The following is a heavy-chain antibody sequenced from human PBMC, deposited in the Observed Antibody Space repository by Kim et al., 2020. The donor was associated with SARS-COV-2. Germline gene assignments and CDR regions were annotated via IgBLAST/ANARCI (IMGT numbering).Heavy chain of an antibody. J-gene: IGHJ4*02. CDR1: GYTFTSYY. V-gene: IGHV1-46*01. Sequence: ASVKVSCKASGYTFTSYYMHWVRQAPGQGLEWMGIINPSGGSTSYAQKFQGRVTMTRDTSTSTVYMELSSLRSEDTAVYYCARALITMVRGVIITYFDYWGQGTLVTVSS. CDR2: INPSGGST. CDR3: ARALITMVRGVIITYFDY. D-gene: IGHD3-10*01.